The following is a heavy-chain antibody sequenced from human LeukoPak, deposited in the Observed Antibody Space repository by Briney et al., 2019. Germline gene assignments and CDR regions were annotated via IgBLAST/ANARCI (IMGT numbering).Heavy chain of an antibody. CDR3: ARSLKWYCSGGSCYSAPSTSDFNWFDP. CDR2: ISSSGDFI. D-gene: IGHD2-15*01. CDR1: EFAFSSYS. J-gene: IGHJ5*02. Sequence: PGGSLRLSCAASEFAFSSYSMSWVRQAPGKGLQWVSSISSSGDFISYADSLKGRFTISRDNARNSLYLQMNSLRAEDTAVYYCARSLKWYCSGGSCYSAPSTSDFNWFDPWGQGTLVTVSS. V-gene: IGHV3-21*01.